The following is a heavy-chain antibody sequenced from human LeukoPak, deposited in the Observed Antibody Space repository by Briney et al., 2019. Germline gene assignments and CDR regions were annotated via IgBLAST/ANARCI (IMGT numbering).Heavy chain of an antibody. CDR1: GGSISSYY. V-gene: IGHV4-4*07. Sequence: SETLSLTCTVSGGSISSYYWSWIRQPAGKGLEWIGRIYTSGSTNYNPSLKSRVTMSVDTSKNQFSLKLSSVTAADTAVYYCARRRERRRTDRFDYFDYWGQGALVAVSS. CDR3: ARRRERRRTDRFDYFDY. D-gene: IGHD1-26*01. CDR2: IYTSGST. J-gene: IGHJ4*02.